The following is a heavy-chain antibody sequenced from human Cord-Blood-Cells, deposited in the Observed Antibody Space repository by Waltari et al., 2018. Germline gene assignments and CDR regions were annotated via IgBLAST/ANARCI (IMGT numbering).Heavy chain of an antibody. D-gene: IGHD3-22*01. CDR1: GFTVSSNY. Sequence: EVQLVESGGGLIQPGGSLRLSCAASGFTVSSNYLSWVRQAPGKGLEWVLVFYSGGSTYYADAGKGRITISRDNSKNTLYLKMNSLRAEDTAVYYCASLLISGYDAFDIWGQGTMVTVSS. V-gene: IGHV3-53*01. CDR2: FYSGGST. J-gene: IGHJ3*02. CDR3: ASLLISGYDAFDI.